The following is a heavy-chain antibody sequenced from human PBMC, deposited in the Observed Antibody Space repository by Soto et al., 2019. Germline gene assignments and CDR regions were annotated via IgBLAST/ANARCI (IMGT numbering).Heavy chain of an antibody. CDR2: IWYDGSNK. J-gene: IGHJ6*02. V-gene: IGHV3-33*01. D-gene: IGHD2-15*01. CDR1: RFTFSSYV. CDR3: ARGGDGMDV. Sequence: SLKLSCASNRFTFSSYVMDWVSEAPCMGLEWVAVIWYDGSNKYYADSVKGRFTISRDNSKNSLYLQINSLRAEDTAVYYCARGGDGMDVWGQGT.